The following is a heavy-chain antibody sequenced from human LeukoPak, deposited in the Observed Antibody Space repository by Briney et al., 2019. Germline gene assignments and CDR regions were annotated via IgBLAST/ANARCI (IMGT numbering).Heavy chain of an antibody. Sequence: SQTLSLTCTVSGGSVNSGGSYRTWIRQHPGKGLEWIGYISYSGNTYYSPSLKSRIIISVDTSKNQFSLKLSSVTAADTAVYYCARIDTGGADCWGQGTMVTVSS. V-gene: IGHV4-31*02. D-gene: IGHD2-8*02. CDR1: GGSVNSGGSY. CDR3: ARIDTGGADC. J-gene: IGHJ4*02. CDR2: ISYSGNT.